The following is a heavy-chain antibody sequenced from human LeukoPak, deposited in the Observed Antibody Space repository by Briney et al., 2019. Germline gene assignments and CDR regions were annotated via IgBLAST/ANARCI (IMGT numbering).Heavy chain of an antibody. CDR1: GFTFSSYE. CDR2: ISSSGSTI. Sequence: QPGGSLRLACAASGFTFSSYEMNWVSQAPGKGLEWVSYISSSGSTIYYADSVKGRFTISRDNAKNSLYLQMNSLRAEDTAVYYCARDKIVGATLLDYWGQGALVIVSS. CDR3: ARDKIVGATLLDY. V-gene: IGHV3-48*03. J-gene: IGHJ4*02. D-gene: IGHD1-26*01.